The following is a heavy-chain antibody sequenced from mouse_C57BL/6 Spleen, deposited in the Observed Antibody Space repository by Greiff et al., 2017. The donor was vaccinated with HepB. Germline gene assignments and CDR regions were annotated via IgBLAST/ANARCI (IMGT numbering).Heavy chain of an antibody. CDR2: IYPRDGST. CDR3: ARSLGYAVAWFAY. CDR1: GYTFTSYD. J-gene: IGHJ3*01. D-gene: IGHD2-2*01. Sequence: VQLQQSGPELVKPGASVKLSCKASGYTFTSYDINWVKQRPGQGLEWIGWIYPRDGSTKYNEKFKGKATLTVDTSSSTAYMELPSLTSADSAVYFCARSLGYAVAWFAYWGQGTLVTVSA. V-gene: IGHV1-85*01.